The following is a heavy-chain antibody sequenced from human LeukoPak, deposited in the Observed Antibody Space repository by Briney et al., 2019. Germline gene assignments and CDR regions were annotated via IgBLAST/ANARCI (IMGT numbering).Heavy chain of an antibody. CDR1: GFTFSSYS. CDR2: ISSSSSSYI. J-gene: IGHJ6*02. D-gene: IGHD5-12*01. Sequence: GGSLRLSCAASGFTFSSYSMNWVRQAPGKGLEWVSSISSSSSSYIYYADSVKGRFTISRDNAKNSLYLQMNSLRAEDTAVYYCARSLRGYSGYDYGMDVWGQGTTVTVSS. V-gene: IGHV3-21*01. CDR3: ARSLRGYSGYDYGMDV.